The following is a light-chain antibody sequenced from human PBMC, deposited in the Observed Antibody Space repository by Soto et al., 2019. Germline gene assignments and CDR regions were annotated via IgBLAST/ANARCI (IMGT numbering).Light chain of an antibody. J-gene: IGLJ2*01. Sequence: QPVLTQSPSASASLGASVKLTCTLSSGHSSYAIAWHQQQPEKGPRYLMKVNSDGSHSKGDGIPNRFSGSSSGTERHLTIALLASEDEADYSSQTWGTAIHDVVFGGGTKLTFL. CDR2: VNSDGSH. CDR1: SGHSSYA. CDR3: QTWGTAIHDVV. V-gene: IGLV4-69*01.